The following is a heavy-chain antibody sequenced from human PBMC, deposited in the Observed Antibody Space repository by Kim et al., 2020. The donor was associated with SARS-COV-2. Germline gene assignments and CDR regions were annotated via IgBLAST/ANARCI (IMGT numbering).Heavy chain of an antibody. CDR1: GFTFNDYA. CDR3: AKDITTGQSPDILTGLGGYYYYYGMDV. V-gene: IGHV3-9*01. D-gene: IGHD3-9*01. CDR2: ISWNSGSI. J-gene: IGHJ6*02. Sequence: GGSLRLSCAASGFTFNDYAMHWVRQAPGKGLEWVSGISWNSGSIGYADSVKGRFTISRDNAKNSLYLQMNSLRAEDTALYYCAKDITTGQSPDILTGLGGYYYYYGMDVWGQGTTVTVSS.